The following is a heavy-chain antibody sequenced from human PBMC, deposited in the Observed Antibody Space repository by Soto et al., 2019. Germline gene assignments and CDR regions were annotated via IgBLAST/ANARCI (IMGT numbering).Heavy chain of an antibody. Sequence: ASVKVSCKASGYTFTSYGISWVRQAPGQGLEWMGWISAYNGNTNYAQKLQGRVTMTTDTSTSTAYMELRSLRSDDTAVYYCAREKHSNYDYYFDYWGQGTLVTVSS. J-gene: IGHJ4*02. D-gene: IGHD4-4*01. V-gene: IGHV1-18*01. CDR2: ISAYNGNT. CDR3: AREKHSNYDYYFDY. CDR1: GYTFTSYG.